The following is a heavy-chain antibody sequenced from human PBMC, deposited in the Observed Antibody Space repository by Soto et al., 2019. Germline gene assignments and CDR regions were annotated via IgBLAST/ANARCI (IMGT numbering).Heavy chain of an antibody. CDR3: ARGGGTSHGSSGFHYGHFQH. CDR2: INPKSGGT. J-gene: IGHJ1*01. Sequence: ASVKVSCKASGYTFTDYYIHWVRQAPGQGLEWIGWINPKSGGTSYAQKFQGRVTMARDTSITTAYMDLSSLRSDDAAVYYCARGGGTSHGSSGFHYGHFQHWGQGTLVTVSS. D-gene: IGHD3-22*01. V-gene: IGHV1-2*02. CDR1: GYTFTDYY.